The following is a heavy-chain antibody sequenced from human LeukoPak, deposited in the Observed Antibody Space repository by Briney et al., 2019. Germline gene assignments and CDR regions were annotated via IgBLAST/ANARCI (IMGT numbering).Heavy chain of an antibody. CDR2: IYYSGNT. D-gene: IGHD3/OR15-3a*01. CDR3: ARQTGSGLFILP. CDR1: GGSFSGYY. Sequence: SETLSLTCAVYGGSFSGYYWGWIRQPPGKGLEWIGSIYYSGNTYYNASLKSQVSISIDTSKNQFSLRLTSVTAADTAVYYCARQTGSGLFILPGGQGTLVTVSS. J-gene: IGHJ4*02. V-gene: IGHV4-39*01.